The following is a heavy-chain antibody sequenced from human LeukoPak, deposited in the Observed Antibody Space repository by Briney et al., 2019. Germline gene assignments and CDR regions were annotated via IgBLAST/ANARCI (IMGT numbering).Heavy chain of an antibody. Sequence: SETLSLTCTVSGGSISSGGYYWSWIRQPPGKGLEWIGYIYHSGSTYYNPSLKSRVTISVDRSKNQFSLKLSSVTAADTAVYYCARVGGYHGADTFDFWGQGTMVSVS. D-gene: IGHD3-22*01. CDR1: GGSISSGGYY. CDR3: ARVGGYHGADTFDF. J-gene: IGHJ3*01. CDR2: IYHSGST. V-gene: IGHV4-30-2*01.